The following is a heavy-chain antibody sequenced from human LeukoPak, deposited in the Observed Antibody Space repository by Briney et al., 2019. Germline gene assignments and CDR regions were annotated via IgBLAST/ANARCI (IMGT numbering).Heavy chain of an antibody. Sequence: GASVKVSCKASGYTFTGYYMHWVRQAPGQGLEWMGRLNPNSGGTNYAQKFQGRVTMTRDTSISTAYMELSRLRSDDTAVYYCARDYDILTGYYTFSWFDPWGQGTLITVSS. CDR3: ARDYDILTGYYTFSWFDP. V-gene: IGHV1-2*06. D-gene: IGHD3-9*01. J-gene: IGHJ5*02. CDR2: LNPNSGGT. CDR1: GYTFTGYY.